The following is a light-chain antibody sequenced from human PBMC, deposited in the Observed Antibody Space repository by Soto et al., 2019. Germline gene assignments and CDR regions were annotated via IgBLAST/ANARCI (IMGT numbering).Light chain of an antibody. Sequence: QSVLTQKPSASGTPGQRVTISCSGSNSNVGSNSVNWYQQLPGMAPKLLLYSDNQRPSGVPDRFSGSKSGSSASLAISGLQSEDEADYHCSTWDDNLSTWLFGGGTKLTVL. J-gene: IGLJ3*02. CDR3: STWDDNLSTWL. CDR2: SDN. V-gene: IGLV1-44*01. CDR1: NSNVGSNS.